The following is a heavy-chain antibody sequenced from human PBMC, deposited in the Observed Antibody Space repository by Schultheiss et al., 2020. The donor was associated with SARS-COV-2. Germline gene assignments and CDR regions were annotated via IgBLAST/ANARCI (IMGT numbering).Heavy chain of an antibody. V-gene: IGHV4-30-4*07. J-gene: IGHJ6*03. CDR3: ARVAYYDFWSGYHYYYYYYVDV. CDR2: IYYSGST. D-gene: IGHD3-3*01. Sequence: SQTLSLTCAVSGGSISSSSYFWSWIRQPPGKGLEWIGYIYYSGSTYYNPSLKSRVTISVDTSKNQFSLKLSSVTAADTAVYYCARVAYYDFWSGYHYYYYYYVDVWGKGTTVTVSS. CDR1: GGSISSSSYF.